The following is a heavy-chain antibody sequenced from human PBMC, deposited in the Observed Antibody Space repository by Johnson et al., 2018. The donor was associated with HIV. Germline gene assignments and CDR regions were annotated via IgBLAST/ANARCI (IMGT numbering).Heavy chain of an antibody. Sequence: QMQLVESGGGVVQPGRSLRLSCVVSGFTFSSYPMHWVRQAPGKGLEWVAHISSSGTTKYYADSVKGLFTISRDNSKNTLYLQMNSRRAEDTAGYYCARDDLGNPFSSYEAFDIWGQGTMVTVSS. CDR1: GFTFSSYP. CDR3: ARDDLGNPFSSYEAFDI. V-gene: IGHV3-30*04. CDR2: ISSSGTTK. D-gene: IGHD6-13*01. J-gene: IGHJ3*02.